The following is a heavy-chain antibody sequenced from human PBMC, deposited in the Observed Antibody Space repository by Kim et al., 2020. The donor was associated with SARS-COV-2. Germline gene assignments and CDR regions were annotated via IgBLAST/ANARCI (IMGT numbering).Heavy chain of an antibody. Sequence: DSVKGRVTSSRDNAKNSLYLQMNRLRAGDTALYYCAKDSQWELLTGLFDYWGQGTLVTVSS. V-gene: IGHV3-9*01. J-gene: IGHJ4*02. D-gene: IGHD1-26*01. CDR3: AKDSQWELLTGLFDY.